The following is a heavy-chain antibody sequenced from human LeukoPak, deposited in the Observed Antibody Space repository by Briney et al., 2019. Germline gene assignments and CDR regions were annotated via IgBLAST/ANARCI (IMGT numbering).Heavy chain of an antibody. V-gene: IGHV1-2*02. CDR3: ARVTAAALVAFDI. J-gene: IGHJ3*02. CDR2: INPNSGGT. Sequence: ASVKVSCKASGYTCTGYYMHWVRQAPGQGLEWMGWINPNSGGTNYAQKFQGRVTMTRDTSISTAYMELSRLRSDDTAVYYCARVTAAALVAFDIWGQGTMVTVSS. CDR1: GYTCTGYY. D-gene: IGHD6-13*01.